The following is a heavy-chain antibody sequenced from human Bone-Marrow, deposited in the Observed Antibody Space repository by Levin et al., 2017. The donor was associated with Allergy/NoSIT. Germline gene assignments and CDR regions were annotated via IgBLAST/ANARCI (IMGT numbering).Heavy chain of an antibody. Sequence: SETLSLTCTVSGGSVTSGTYYWSWIRQPPGKGLEWIGYIYSSGSTNYNPSLKSRVSISVGTSKNQFSLKLSSVSAADMAVYYCTRGGFGTYSTFDYWGQGILVTVSS. CDR3: TRGGFGTYSTFDY. J-gene: IGHJ4*02. CDR1: GGSVTSGTYY. CDR2: IYSSGST. D-gene: IGHD1-26*01. V-gene: IGHV4-61*01.